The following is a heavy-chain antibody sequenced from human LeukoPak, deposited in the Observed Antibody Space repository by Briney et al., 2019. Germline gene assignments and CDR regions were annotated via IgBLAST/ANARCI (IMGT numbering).Heavy chain of an antibody. V-gene: IGHV4-4*07. CDR3: ARSRPDVSYYYYYMDV. CDR2: IYTSGST. CDR1: GGSISSYY. Sequence: SETLSLTYTVSGGSISSYYWIWIPQPAGKGLEWIGRIYTSGSTNYNPSLKRRVTMSVDTSKNQFSLKLSSVTAAETAVYYCARSRPDVSYYYYYMDVWGKGTTVTVSS. D-gene: IGHD3-16*01. J-gene: IGHJ6*03.